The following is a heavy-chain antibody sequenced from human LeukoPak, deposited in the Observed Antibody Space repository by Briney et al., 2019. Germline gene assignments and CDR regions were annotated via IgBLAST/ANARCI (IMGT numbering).Heavy chain of an antibody. CDR2: IYYSGST. J-gene: IGHJ4*02. Sequence: SETLSLTCAVYGGSFSYYYWSWIRQHPGKGLEWIGYIYYSGSTYYDPSLKSRVTISVDTSKNQFSLKLSSVTAADTAVYYCARAGSGYYFDFWGQGTLVTVSS. CDR3: ARAGSGYYFDF. V-gene: IGHV4-31*11. D-gene: IGHD7-27*01. CDR1: GGSFSYYY.